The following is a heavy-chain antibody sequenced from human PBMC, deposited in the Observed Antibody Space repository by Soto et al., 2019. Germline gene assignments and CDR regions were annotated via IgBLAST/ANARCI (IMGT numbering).Heavy chain of an antibody. CDR1: GFTFSSYA. CDR3: AKSSNPNGILRFLEWPYDY. CDR2: ISGSGGST. V-gene: IGHV3-23*01. J-gene: IGHJ4*02. Sequence: GGSLRLSCAASGFTFSSYAMSWVRQAPGKGLEWVSAISGSGGSTYYADSVKGRFTISRDNSKNTLYLQMNSLRAEDTAVYYCAKSSNPNGILRFLEWPYDYWGQGTLVTFSS. D-gene: IGHD3-3*01.